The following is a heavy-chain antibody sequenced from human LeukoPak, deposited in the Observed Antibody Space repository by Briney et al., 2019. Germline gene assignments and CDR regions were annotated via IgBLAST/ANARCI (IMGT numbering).Heavy chain of an antibody. CDR2: LSYTGKT. D-gene: IGHD3-22*01. J-gene: IGHJ4*02. CDR1: GASVSSSH. V-gene: IGHV4-59*02. Sequence: PSETLSPTCVVSGASVSSSHWNWIRQLPGKGLEWIGCLSYTGKTDYNPSLTSRVTISLDTSKNQVSLKVRSVTAADTAIYYCSEGYFEPFDHWGQGTLVTVSS. CDR3: SEGYFEPFDH.